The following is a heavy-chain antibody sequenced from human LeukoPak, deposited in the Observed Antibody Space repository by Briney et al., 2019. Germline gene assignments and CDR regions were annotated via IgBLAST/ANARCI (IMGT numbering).Heavy chain of an antibody. CDR3: ARDPPAAGSTEFDF. Sequence: ASVKVSCKASGFTFTDYYIHWVRQAPGQGLEWMGSIHPKSGGTKHAQKFQGRVTVTRDTSISATYMELSRLTSDDTAVYYCARDPPAAGSTEFDFWGQGTLVTVSS. CDR2: IHPKSGGT. D-gene: IGHD6-13*01. CDR1: GFTFTDYY. J-gene: IGHJ4*02. V-gene: IGHV1-2*02.